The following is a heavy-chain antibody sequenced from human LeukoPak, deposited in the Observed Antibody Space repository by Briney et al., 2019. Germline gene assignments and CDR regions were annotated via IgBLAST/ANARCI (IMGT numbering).Heavy chain of an antibody. CDR1: GYTFTSYD. J-gene: IGHJ6*03. V-gene: IGHV1-8*01. D-gene: IGHD2-2*01. CDR3: ARGLDCSSTSCYGDGYYYYMDV. CDR2: MNPNRGNT. Sequence: GASVKVACKASGYTFTSYDINWVRQATGQGLEWMGWMNPNRGNTGYAQKFQGRVTMTRNTSISTAYMELSSLRSEDTAVYYCARGLDCSSTSCYGDGYYYYMDVWGKGTTVTVSS.